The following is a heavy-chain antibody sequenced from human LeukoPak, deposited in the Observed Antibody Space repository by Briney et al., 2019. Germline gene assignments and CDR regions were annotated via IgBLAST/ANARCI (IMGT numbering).Heavy chain of an antibody. CDR1: GYTFTSYY. CDR3: ARGDYYDSSGSSGDYFDY. D-gene: IGHD3-22*01. Sequence: ASVKVSCTASGYTFTSYYMHWVRQAPGQGLEWMGIINPSGGSTSYAQKFQGRVTMTRDTSTSTVYMELSSLRSEDTAVYYCARGDYYDSSGSSGDYFDYWGQGTLVTVSS. J-gene: IGHJ4*02. CDR2: INPSGGST. V-gene: IGHV1-46*01.